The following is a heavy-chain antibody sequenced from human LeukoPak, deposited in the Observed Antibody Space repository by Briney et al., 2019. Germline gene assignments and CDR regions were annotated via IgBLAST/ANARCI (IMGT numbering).Heavy chain of an antibody. J-gene: IGHJ4*02. D-gene: IGHD1-26*01. Sequence: GGCLRLSCAASGFTFDDYAMHWVRHGPGKGLEWVSLIIGDGSRTFYADSVKGRFTISRDNSKSALYLQMYGLTTEDPALYYCANLADSGVGSRTEGFHYWGQGTQVTVSS. CDR1: GFTFDDYA. V-gene: IGHV3-43*02. CDR3: ANLADSGVGSRTEGFHY. CDR2: IIGDGSRT.